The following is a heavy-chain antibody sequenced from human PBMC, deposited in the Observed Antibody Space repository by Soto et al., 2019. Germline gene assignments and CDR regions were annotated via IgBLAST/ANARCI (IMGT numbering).Heavy chain of an antibody. J-gene: IGHJ4*02. CDR2: INAGDGTT. D-gene: IGHD6-25*01. CDR3: ARGPIAAVNFFDY. V-gene: IGHV1-3*01. Sequence: QVQLVQSGVEVKKPGASVKVSCKASGYTFTSYALHWVRQAPGQRLEWMAWINAGDGTTRHLQRFQGRVNVTRDPSATTADMELGSLRSEDTAVYYCARGPIAAVNFFDYWGQGTLVTVSS. CDR1: GYTFTSYA.